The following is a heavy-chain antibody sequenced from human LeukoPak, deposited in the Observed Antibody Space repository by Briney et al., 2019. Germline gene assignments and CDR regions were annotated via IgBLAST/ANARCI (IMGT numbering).Heavy chain of an antibody. D-gene: IGHD3-22*01. CDR3: AKSPGYYDSSGSFIDY. J-gene: IGHJ4*02. CDR1: GFTFSSYA. CDR2: ISGSGGST. V-gene: IGHV3-23*01. Sequence: GGSLRLSCAASGFTFSSYAMSWVRQAPGKGLEWVSAISGSGGSTYYADSVKGRFTISRDSSKNTLYLQMNSLRAEDTAVYYCAKSPGYYDSSGSFIDYWGQGTLVTVSS.